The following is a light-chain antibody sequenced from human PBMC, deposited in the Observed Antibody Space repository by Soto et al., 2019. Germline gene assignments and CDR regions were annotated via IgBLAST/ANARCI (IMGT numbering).Light chain of an antibody. Sequence: EGVLTQSPVTLSLSPGERATLSCRASQSVSNQSAWYQQKPGQPPRLLIFDASRRVTGIPARFSGSGSGTEFTLTLSSLEPEDFAVYYCQQRAGSSTFGQGSRLEIK. CDR2: DAS. CDR1: QSVSNQ. CDR3: QQRAGSST. J-gene: IGKJ5*01. V-gene: IGKV3-11*01.